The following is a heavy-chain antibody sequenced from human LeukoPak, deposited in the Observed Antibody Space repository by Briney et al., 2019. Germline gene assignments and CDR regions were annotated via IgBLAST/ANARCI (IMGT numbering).Heavy chain of an antibody. CDR1: GYTFTSYD. D-gene: IGHD3-22*01. J-gene: IGHJ5*02. CDR3: ARWAWYDSSGIAFDP. Sequence: ASVKVSCKASGYTFTSYDINWVRQATGQGLEWTGWMNPNSGNTGYAQKFQGRVTITRNTSISTAYMELSSLRSEDTAVYYCARWAWYDSSGIAFDPWGQGTLVTVSS. CDR2: MNPNSGNT. V-gene: IGHV1-8*03.